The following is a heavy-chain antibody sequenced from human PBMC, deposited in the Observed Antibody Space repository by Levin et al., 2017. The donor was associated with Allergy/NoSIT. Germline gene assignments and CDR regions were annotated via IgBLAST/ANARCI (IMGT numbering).Heavy chain of an antibody. CDR2: LYWDDEK. D-gene: IGHD2-15*01. Sequence: SGPTLVKPKQTLTLTCTLSGFSLSTSGVGVGWIRQPPGKALEWLALLYWDDEKRYSPSLNNRLTITKDTSKNQVVLAMTDMDPVDTATYYCVHTTYCGGDICYGGAEPYVAFWGPGTLVTVSS. CDR3: VHTTYCGGDICYGGAEPYVAF. V-gene: IGHV2-5*02. J-gene: IGHJ4*02. CDR1: GFSLSTSGVG.